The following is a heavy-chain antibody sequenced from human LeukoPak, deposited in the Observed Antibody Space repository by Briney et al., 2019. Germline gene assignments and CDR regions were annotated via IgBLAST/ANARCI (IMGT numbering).Heavy chain of an antibody. CDR2: ISGSGGST. CDR3: AKDIVVVPAAMGGAFDI. Sequence: GGSLRLSCAASGFTFSSYAMSWVRQAPGKGLEWVSAISGSGGSTYYADSVKGRFTISRDNSKNTLYLQMNSLRAEDTAVYYCAKDIVVVPAAMGGAFDIWGQGTMVTVSS. CDR1: GFTFSSYA. D-gene: IGHD2-2*01. J-gene: IGHJ3*02. V-gene: IGHV3-23*01.